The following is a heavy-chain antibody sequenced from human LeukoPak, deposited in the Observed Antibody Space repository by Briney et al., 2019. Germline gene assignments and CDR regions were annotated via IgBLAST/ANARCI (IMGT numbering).Heavy chain of an antibody. V-gene: IGHV3-15*01. CDR3: ATDSYDST. Sequence: GGSLRLSCGASGFTFSSHAMTWVRQAPGKGLEWVGRIRSNSDGGTIDYAAPVKGRFTPSRDDSKTTLYLQMNSLQTEDTAVYYCATDSYDSTWGQGTLVTVSS. CDR2: IRSNSDGGTI. J-gene: IGHJ5*02. D-gene: IGHD3-22*01. CDR1: GFTFSSHA.